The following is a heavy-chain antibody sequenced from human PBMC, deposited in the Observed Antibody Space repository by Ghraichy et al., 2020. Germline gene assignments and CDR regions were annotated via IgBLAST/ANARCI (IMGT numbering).Heavy chain of an antibody. D-gene: IGHD3-22*01. V-gene: IGHV1-18*04. Sequence: ASVKVSCKASGYTFTSYGISWVLQAPGQGLEWMGWISGYNGNTDYAQKFQGRVTMTTDTSTSTAYMELRSLRSDDTAVYYCATGLAFYYDRSGYYYFDYWGQGTLVTVSS. CDR2: ISGYNGNT. J-gene: IGHJ4*02. CDR3: ATGLAFYYDRSGYYYFDY. CDR1: GYTFTSYG.